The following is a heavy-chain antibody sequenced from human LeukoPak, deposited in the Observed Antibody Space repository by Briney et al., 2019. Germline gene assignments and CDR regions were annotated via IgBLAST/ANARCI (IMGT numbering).Heavy chain of an antibody. J-gene: IGHJ4*02. CDR3: ARTRLVLVIPYYFDC. V-gene: IGHV4-4*07. CDR1: GGSISSYY. Sequence: PSETLSLTCTVSGGSISSYYWSWLRQPPGKGLEWIGRVFTSAIISENTNYNPSLKSRVTMSVDSSKNQFSLKLSSVTAADTAVYYCARTRLVLVIPYYFDCWGQGTLVTVSS. D-gene: IGHD3-22*01. CDR2: VFTSAIISENT.